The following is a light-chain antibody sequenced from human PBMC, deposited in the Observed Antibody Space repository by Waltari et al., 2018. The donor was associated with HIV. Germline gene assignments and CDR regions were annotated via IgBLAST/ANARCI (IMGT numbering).Light chain of an antibody. J-gene: IGKJ2*01. CDR1: QSLVNPDGNTY. CDR3: MQGTQFPYT. V-gene: IGKV2-24*01. Sequence: EIVMTQTPLSSAVTLGQPASISCRSSQSLVNPDGNTYLSWLHQRPGQLPRLLIYLTSNRFSGVPDRFSGSGAGTDFTLKISRVEPDDVGTYYCMQGTQFPYTFGQGTRLEIK. CDR2: LTS.